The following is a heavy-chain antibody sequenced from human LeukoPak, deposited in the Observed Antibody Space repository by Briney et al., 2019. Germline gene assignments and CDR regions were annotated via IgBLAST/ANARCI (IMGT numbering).Heavy chain of an antibody. V-gene: IGHV3-48*03. CDR2: ISSGGYTI. Sequence: PGGSLRLSCAASGFTFSSYEMNWVRQAPGKGLEWLSYISSGGYTIYYADSVKGRFTISRDNAKKTLYLQMNSLRAEDTAVYYCARSIGLTGGGVDVWGQGTTVTVSS. J-gene: IGHJ6*02. CDR3: ARSIGLTGGGVDV. CDR1: GFTFSSYE. D-gene: IGHD3-9*01.